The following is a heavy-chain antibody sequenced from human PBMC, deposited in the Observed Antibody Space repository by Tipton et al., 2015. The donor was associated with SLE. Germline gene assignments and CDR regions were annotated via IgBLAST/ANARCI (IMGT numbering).Heavy chain of an antibody. Sequence: SLRLSCAASGFTFSSYWMSWVRQAPGKGLEWVSVIYSGGSTYYADSVKGRFTISRDNSKNTLYLQMNSLRAEDTAVYYCARFSYDFWSGAFDYWGQGTLVTVSS. D-gene: IGHD3-3*01. CDR2: IYSGGST. CDR1: GFTFSSYW. J-gene: IGHJ4*02. CDR3: ARFSYDFWSGAFDY. V-gene: IGHV3-66*02.